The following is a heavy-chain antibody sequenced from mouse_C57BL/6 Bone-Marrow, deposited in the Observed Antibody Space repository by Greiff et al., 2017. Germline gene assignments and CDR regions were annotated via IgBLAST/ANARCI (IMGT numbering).Heavy chain of an antibody. CDR2: IDPSDSYT. V-gene: IGHV1-59*01. CDR3: APLYYYGSSRYAMDY. Sequence: QVQLQQPGAELVRPGTSVKLSCKASGYTFTSYWMHWVKQRPGQGLEWIGVIDPSDSYTNYNQKFKGKATLTVDTSSSTAYMQLSSLTSEDSAVYYCAPLYYYGSSRYAMDYWGQGTSVTVSS. D-gene: IGHD1-1*01. CDR1: GYTFTSYW. J-gene: IGHJ4*01.